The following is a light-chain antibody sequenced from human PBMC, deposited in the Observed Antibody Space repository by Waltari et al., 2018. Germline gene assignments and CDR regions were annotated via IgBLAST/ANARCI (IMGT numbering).Light chain of an antibody. CDR1: QSVLYSSDNKNF. Sequence: DIVMTQSPDSLAVSLGERATINCKSSQSVLYSSDNKNFLAWYQQKPGQPPKLLIYVASTRESGVPDRFSGSGSGTDFTLTISSLQAEDVAVYYCQQYYSTPWTFAQGTKVEIK. CDR2: VAS. V-gene: IGKV4-1*01. CDR3: QQYYSTPWT. J-gene: IGKJ1*01.